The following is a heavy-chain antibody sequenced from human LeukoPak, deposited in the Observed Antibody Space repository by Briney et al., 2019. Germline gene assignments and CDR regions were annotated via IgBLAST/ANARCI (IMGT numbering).Heavy chain of an antibody. V-gene: IGHV1-2*06. CDR1: GYTFTCYY. D-gene: IGHD3-3*01. CDR3: ARVDYDLVADVYYFDY. CDR2: INPNSGGT. Sequence: ASVKVSCKASGYTFTCYYMHWVRQAPGQGLEWMGRINPNSGGTNYAQKFQGRVTMTRDTSISTAYMELSRLRSDDTAVYYCARVDYDLVADVYYFDYWGQGTLVTVSS. J-gene: IGHJ4*02.